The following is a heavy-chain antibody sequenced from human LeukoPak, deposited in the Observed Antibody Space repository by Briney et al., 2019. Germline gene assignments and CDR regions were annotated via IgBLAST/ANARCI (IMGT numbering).Heavy chain of an antibody. CDR3: ARSRRSQVAQLVPGWYFDL. D-gene: IGHD6-13*01. V-gene: IGHV4-34*01. J-gene: IGHJ2*01. CDR2: INHSGST. CDR1: GGSFSGYY. Sequence: SETLSLTCAVYGGSFSGYYWSWIRQPPGKGLEWIGEINHSGSTNYNPSLKSRVTISVDTSKNQFSLKLSSVTAADTAVYYCARSRRSQVAQLVPGWYFDLWGRGTLVTVSS.